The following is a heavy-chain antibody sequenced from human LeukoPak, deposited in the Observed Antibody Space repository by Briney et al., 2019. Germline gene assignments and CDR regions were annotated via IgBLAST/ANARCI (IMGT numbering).Heavy chain of an antibody. CDR2: ISSSSTTR. CDR3: ARDPHIAAAGTIFDY. D-gene: IGHD6-13*01. CDR1: GFTFSSCS. V-gene: IGHV3-48*02. Sequence: AGGSLRLSCVVSGFTFSSCSMNWVRQAPGKGLEWVSYISSSSTTRYYADSVKGRFTISRDNAKNSLYLQMNSLRDEDSAVYYCARDPHIAAAGTIFDYWRQGTLVTVSS. J-gene: IGHJ4*02.